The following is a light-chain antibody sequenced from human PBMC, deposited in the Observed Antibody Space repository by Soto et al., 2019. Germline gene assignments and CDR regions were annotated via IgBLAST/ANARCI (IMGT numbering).Light chain of an antibody. Sequence: QSALTQPASVSGSPGQSITISCTGTSRDFGGYNYVSWYQQHPGKAPELMIHDVSNRPSGVSNRFSGSKSGNTASLTISGLQAEDEAEYYCISYTSSSLYVFGTGTKVTVL. J-gene: IGLJ1*01. CDR1: SRDFGGYNY. CDR2: DVS. CDR3: ISYTSSSLYV. V-gene: IGLV2-14*01.